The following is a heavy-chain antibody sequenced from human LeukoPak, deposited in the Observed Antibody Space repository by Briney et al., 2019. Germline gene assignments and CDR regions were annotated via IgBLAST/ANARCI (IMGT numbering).Heavy chain of an antibody. CDR3: ARGPILEWSSYYFDY. Sequence: ASVKVSCTASGGTFRNYAIGWVRQAPGQRLEWMGGIIPIFGTVDYAQKFQGRVTITRNTSISTAYMELSSLRSEDTAVYYCARGPILEWSSYYFDYWGQGTLVTVSS. D-gene: IGHD3-3*01. CDR2: IIPIFGTV. J-gene: IGHJ4*02. V-gene: IGHV1-69*05. CDR1: GGTFRNYA.